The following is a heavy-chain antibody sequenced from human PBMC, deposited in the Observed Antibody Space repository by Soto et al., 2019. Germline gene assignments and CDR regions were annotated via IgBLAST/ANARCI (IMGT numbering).Heavy chain of an antibody. CDR3: ARDSMIALYWYCDL. J-gene: IGHJ2*01. Sequence: EVQLLESGGGLVQPGGSLRLSCAASGFTFTSYAMTWVRQAPGKGLEWVSTVSGSGGTYYADAVKGRFTISSDNSKNKLYLQMNRLRAVDSAVYYCARDSMIALYWYCDLWGRGPLVTVSS. D-gene: IGHD2-21*01. CDR2: VSGSGGT. V-gene: IGHV3-23*01. CDR1: GFTFTSYA.